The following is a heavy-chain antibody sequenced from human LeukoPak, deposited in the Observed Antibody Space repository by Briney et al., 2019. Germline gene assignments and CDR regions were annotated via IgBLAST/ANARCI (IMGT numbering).Heavy chain of an antibody. CDR2: IHYSGST. CDR3: ARGPLSSWYGDYYYYMDV. Sequence: SETLSLTCTVSGDSISSNNYYWGWIRQPPGKRLEWIGSIHYSGSTYYKPSLQSRVTISVDTSKNQFSLKLTSVTAADTAVYYCARGPLSSWYGDYYYYMDVWGKGTTVTVSS. V-gene: IGHV4-39*01. D-gene: IGHD6-13*01. CDR1: GDSISSNNYY. J-gene: IGHJ6*03.